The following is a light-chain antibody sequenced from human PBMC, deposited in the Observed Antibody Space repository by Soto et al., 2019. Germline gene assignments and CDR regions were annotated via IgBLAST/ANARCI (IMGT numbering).Light chain of an antibody. J-gene: IGLJ2*01. CDR3: SSYTTSNTLV. CDR2: DVP. Sequence: QSALTQPASVSGSPGQSITISCTGTSSDVGAYNFVSWYQQHPGKAPKLMIYDVPNRPSGVSSRFSGSKSGNTASLAISGLQAEDEADYYCSSYTTSNTLVFGGGTKVTVL. V-gene: IGLV2-14*03. CDR1: SSDVGAYNF.